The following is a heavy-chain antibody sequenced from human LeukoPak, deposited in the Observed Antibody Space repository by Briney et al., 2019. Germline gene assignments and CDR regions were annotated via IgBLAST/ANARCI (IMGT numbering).Heavy chain of an antibody. CDR2: MNPNSGNT. CDR3: ARRQQLVRAYTDYYYYGMDV. Sequence: ASVKVSCKASGYTFTSYDINWVRQATGQGLEWMGWMNPNSGNTGYAQKFQGRVTMTRNTSISTAYMELSSLRSEDTAVYYCARRQQLVRAYTDYYYYGMDVWGQGTTVTVSS. CDR1: GYTFTSYD. V-gene: IGHV1-8*01. J-gene: IGHJ6*02. D-gene: IGHD6-13*01.